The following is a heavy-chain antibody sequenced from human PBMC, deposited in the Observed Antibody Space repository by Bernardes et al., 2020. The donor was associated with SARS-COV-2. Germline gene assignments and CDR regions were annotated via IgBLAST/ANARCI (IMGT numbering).Heavy chain of an antibody. J-gene: IGHJ4*02. CDR2: ISGSGGRT. CDR1: GFPFSSYA. Sequence: GGSLRLSCAASGFPFSSYAMGWVRQSPGKGLDWVSTISGSGGRTYYADSVKGRFTISRDNSKHTLILQMNSLRVDDTATYYCAIPGGDWGQGTLVTVSS. V-gene: IGHV3-23*01. D-gene: IGHD3-16*01. CDR3: AIPGGD.